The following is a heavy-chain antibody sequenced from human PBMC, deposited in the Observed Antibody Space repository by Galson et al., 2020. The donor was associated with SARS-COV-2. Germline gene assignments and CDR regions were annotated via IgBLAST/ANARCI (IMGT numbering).Heavy chain of an antibody. CDR3: ARGAHYDFWSGYYTQNDYYGMDV. J-gene: IGHJ6*02. CDR1: GFTFSSYD. V-gene: IGHV3-13*04. CDR2: IKVTGDT. Sequence: GESLKISCAVSGFTFSSYDMHWVRQATGKGLEWVSTIKVTGDTYYPGSVKGRFTISRESAKNSLYLQMNSLRAGDTAVYYCARGAHYDFWSGYYTQNDYYGMDVWGQGTTVSVSS. D-gene: IGHD3-3*01.